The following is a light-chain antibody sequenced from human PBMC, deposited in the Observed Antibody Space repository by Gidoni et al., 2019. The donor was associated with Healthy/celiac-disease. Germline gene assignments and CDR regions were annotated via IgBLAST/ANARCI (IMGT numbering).Light chain of an antibody. CDR1: QDISNY. V-gene: IGKV1-33*01. CDR2: DAS. J-gene: IGKJ2*01. CDR3: QQYDNLPYT. Sequence: DIQMNQSPSYLSASGGDRVTIPGQASQDISNYLNWYQQKQGKAPKLLIYDASNLETGVPSRFSGSGSGTDFTFTISSLQPEDIATYYCQQYDNLPYTFGQGTKLEIK.